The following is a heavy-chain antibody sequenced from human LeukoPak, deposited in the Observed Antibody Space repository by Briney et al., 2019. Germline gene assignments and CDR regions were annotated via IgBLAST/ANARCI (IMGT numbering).Heavy chain of an antibody. D-gene: IGHD4-11*01. V-gene: IGHV4-61*01. J-gene: IGHJ4*02. Sequence: SETLSLTCTVSGVSVSSGTYYWSWIRQPPGKGLEWTGYIYYSGTTNYNPSLKSRVTISVDTSKNQFSLKLSSVTAADTAVYYCARDRVRGNSNPFFDYWGQGTLVTVSS. CDR3: ARDRVRGNSNPFFDY. CDR1: GVSVSSGTYY. CDR2: IYYSGTT.